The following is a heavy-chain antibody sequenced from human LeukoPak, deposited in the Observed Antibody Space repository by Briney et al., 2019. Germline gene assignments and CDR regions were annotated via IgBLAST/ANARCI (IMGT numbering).Heavy chain of an antibody. CDR1: GFSLSGYA. V-gene: IGHV3-23*01. D-gene: IGHD4-17*01. CDR3: EKDLTFGDGRCEFVP. Sequence: GGSLRLSCVASGFSLSGYAMGWVRQAPGKGPEWVSGMLKSGSTFYSDSVKGRFTISRDSSTNTLYLQMNSLRSEDTAIYSCEKDLTFGDGRCEFVPWRQGTLVTVSS. CDR2: MLKSGST. J-gene: IGHJ5*02.